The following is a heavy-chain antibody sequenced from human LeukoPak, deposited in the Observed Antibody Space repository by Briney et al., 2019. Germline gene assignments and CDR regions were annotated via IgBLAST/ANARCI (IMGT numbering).Heavy chain of an antibody. D-gene: IGHD6-19*01. CDR1: GFTFSTYA. CDR3: AKDSSSRGWVGPFDY. CDR2: VSGSGST. Sequence: PGGSLRLSCAASGFTFSTYAMSWVRQAPGKGLEWVSAVSGSGSTYYADSVKGRFTISRDNSKNTLYLLMNSLRAEDTAVYYCAKDSSSRGWVGPFDYWGQGTLVTVSS. J-gene: IGHJ4*02. V-gene: IGHV3-23*01.